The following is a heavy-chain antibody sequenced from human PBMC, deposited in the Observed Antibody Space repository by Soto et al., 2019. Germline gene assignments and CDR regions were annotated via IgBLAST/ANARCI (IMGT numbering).Heavy chain of an antibody. Sequence: GGSLRLSCAASGFTFSTYGMHWVRRAPGKGLEWVAVISYDGTNKFYADSVKGRFTISRDNSKNTLFLQMNGLRAEDAAVYYCAKEDSDSVPYYPVSPGFDYCGPGTLVTVSS. V-gene: IGHV3-30*18. CDR2: ISYDGTNK. J-gene: IGHJ4*02. CDR3: AKEDSDSVPYYPVSPGFDY. D-gene: IGHD3-22*01. CDR1: GFTFSTYG.